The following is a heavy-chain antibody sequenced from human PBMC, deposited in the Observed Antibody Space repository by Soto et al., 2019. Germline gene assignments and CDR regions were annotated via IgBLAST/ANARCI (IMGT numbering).Heavy chain of an antibody. CDR3: ARQTSYGSGSYYFDY. CDR2: IYYSGST. Sequence: PSETLSLTCTVSCGSISSSSYYWGWIRQPPGKGLEWIGSIYYSGSTYYNPSLKSRVTISVDTSKNQFSLKLSSVTAADTAVYYCARQTSYGSGSYYFDYWGQGTQVTVSS. J-gene: IGHJ4*02. D-gene: IGHD3-10*01. CDR1: CGSISSSSYY. V-gene: IGHV4-39*01.